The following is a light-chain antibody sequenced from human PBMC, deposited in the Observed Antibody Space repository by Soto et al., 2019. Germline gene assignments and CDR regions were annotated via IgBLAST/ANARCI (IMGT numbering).Light chain of an antibody. CDR3: QQYNSDST. J-gene: IGKJ1*01. V-gene: IGKV1-5*03. CDR2: KAS. Sequence: IQMTQSPSTLSASVGDRVTITCRASQSISIWLAWYQQKPGKAPKLLIYKASSLESAVPSRFSGSGSGTEFTLTINSLQPDDSATYYCQQYNSDSTFGQGTKVEIK. CDR1: QSISIW.